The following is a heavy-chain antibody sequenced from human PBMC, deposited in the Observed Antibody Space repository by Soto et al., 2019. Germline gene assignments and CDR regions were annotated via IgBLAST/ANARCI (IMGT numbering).Heavy chain of an antibody. D-gene: IGHD3-9*01. CDR1: GGSISGYY. CDR2: MYNTGST. Sequence: SETLSLTCTVSGGSISGYYWSWIRQPPGKGLEWIGYMYNTGSTVYNPSLKSRVTISVDTSKNQFSLKLSSVTAADTAVYYCARWGDLGYDILTGYYPGAESQDYYYYYGMDVWGQGTTVTVSS. CDR3: ARWGDLGYDILTGYYPGAESQDYYYYYGMDV. J-gene: IGHJ6*02. V-gene: IGHV4-59*01.